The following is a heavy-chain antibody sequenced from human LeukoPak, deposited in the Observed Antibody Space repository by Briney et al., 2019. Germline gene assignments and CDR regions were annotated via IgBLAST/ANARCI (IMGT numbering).Heavy chain of an antibody. J-gene: IGHJ5*02. CDR1: GGSFSGYY. D-gene: IGHD3-16*01. V-gene: IGHV4-34*01. CDR2: INHSGST. CDR3: ARGEPLRLGELDYFDP. Sequence: NPSETLSLTCAVYGGSFSGYYWSWIRQPPGKGMEWIGEINHSGSTNYSASLKSRVIISLDTSKNQLSLRLSSVTAADTAVYYCARGEPLRLGELDYFDPWGQGTLVTVSS.